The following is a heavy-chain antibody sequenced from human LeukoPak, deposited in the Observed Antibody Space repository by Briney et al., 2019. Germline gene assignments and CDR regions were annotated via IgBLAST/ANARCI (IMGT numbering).Heavy chain of an antibody. D-gene: IGHD3-10*01. CDR1: GGSISSYY. J-gene: IGHJ4*02. V-gene: IGHV4-59*01. Sequence: SETLSLTCTVSGGSISSYYWSWIRQPPGKGLEWIGYIYYSGSTNYNPSLKGRVTISVDTSKNQFSLKLSSVTAADTAVYYCARSSGSYIYFDYWGQGTLVTVSS. CDR2: IYYSGST. CDR3: ARSSGSYIYFDY.